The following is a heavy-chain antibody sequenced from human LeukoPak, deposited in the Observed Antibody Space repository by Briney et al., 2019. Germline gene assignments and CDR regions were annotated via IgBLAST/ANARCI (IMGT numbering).Heavy chain of an antibody. CDR3: ARAYYGSGYYFDY. V-gene: IGHV4-30-4*01. CDR1: GGSISSGHYY. D-gene: IGHD3-10*01. CDR2: IYYSGST. Sequence: SETLSLTCTVSGGSISSGHYYWSWIRQPPGKGLEWIGYIYYSGSTYYNPSLKSRVTISVDTSKNQFSLKLSSVTAADTAVYYCARAYYGSGYYFDYWGQGTLVTVSS. J-gene: IGHJ4*02.